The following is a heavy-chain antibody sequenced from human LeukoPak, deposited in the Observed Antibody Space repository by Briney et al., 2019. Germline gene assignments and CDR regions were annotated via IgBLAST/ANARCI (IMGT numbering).Heavy chain of an antibody. Sequence: SETLSLTCAVSGGSLSSGGYSWSWVRQPPGRGLEWLGYIYHSGSTYYNPSLKSRVTISVDRSKNQFSLKLSSVTAADTAVYYCARTTPRGYYYGMDVWGQGTTVTVSS. CDR2: IYHSGST. V-gene: IGHV4-30-2*01. J-gene: IGHJ6*02. CDR3: ARTTPRGYYYGMDV. D-gene: IGHD1-26*01. CDR1: GGSLSSGGYS.